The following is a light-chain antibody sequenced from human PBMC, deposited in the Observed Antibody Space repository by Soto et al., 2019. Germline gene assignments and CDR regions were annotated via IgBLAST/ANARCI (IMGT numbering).Light chain of an antibody. CDR3: QQYNNWPPGGT. CDR1: QSISSW. V-gene: IGKV1-5*01. Sequence: DIQMTQPPSTLSASVGDRVTITCRASQSISSWLAWYQQKPGKAPKLLIYDASSLESGVPSRFSGSGSGTEFTLTISSLQPDDFATYYCQQYNNWPPGGTFGQGTKVDIK. J-gene: IGKJ1*01. CDR2: DAS.